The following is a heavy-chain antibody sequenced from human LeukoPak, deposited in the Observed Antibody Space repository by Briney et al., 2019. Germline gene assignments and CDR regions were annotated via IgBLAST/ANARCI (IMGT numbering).Heavy chain of an antibody. CDR2: IRSKANSYAT. V-gene: IGHV3-73*01. CDR1: GFTFSGSA. Sequence: GGSLRLSCAASGFTFSGSAMHWVRQASGKGLEWVGRIRSKANSYATAYAASVKGRFTISRDDSKNTAHLQMNSLKTEDTAVYYCTRQDYDFWSGGNDYWGQGTLVTVSS. D-gene: IGHD3-3*01. CDR3: TRQDYDFWSGGNDY. J-gene: IGHJ4*02.